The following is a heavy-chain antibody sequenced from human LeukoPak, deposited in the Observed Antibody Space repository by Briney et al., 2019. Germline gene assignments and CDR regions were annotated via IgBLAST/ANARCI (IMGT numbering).Heavy chain of an antibody. CDR1: GFTFSSYW. V-gene: IGHV3-7*01. D-gene: IGHD3-10*01. CDR3: AREKYYYGSGSYSY. Sequence: GGSLRLSCAASGFTFSSYWMSWVRQAPGKGLEWVANIKQDGSEKYYVDSVKGRFTISRDNAKNSLYLQMNSLRAEDTAVYYCAREKYYYGSGSYSYWGQGTLVTVSS. CDR2: IKQDGSEK. J-gene: IGHJ4*02.